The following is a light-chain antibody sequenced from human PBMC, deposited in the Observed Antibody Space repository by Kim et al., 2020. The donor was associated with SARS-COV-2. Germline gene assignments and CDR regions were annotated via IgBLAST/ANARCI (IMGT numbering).Light chain of an antibody. CDR3: SSYTSSSL. Sequence: PGQSITISCTGTSSDVGGYSYVSWYQQHPGKAPKLMIYEVSKRPSGVSNRFSGSKSGNTASLTISGLQAEDEADYYCSSYTSSSLFGGGTQLTVL. CDR2: EVS. V-gene: IGLV2-14*01. CDR1: SSDVGGYSY. J-gene: IGLJ2*01.